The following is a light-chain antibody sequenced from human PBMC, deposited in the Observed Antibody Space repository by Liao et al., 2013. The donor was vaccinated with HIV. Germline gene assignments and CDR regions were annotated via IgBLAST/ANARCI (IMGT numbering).Light chain of an antibody. Sequence: SYELTQSPSVSVSPGQTATITCSGDKLGDKYGCWYQQKPGQSPVLVIYQDSKRPSGIPERFSGSNSGITATLTISRVEAGDEADYYCQVWDNNHDHLGVVFGGGTKLTVL. CDR1: KLGDKY. CDR3: QVWDNNHDHLGVV. CDR2: QDS. J-gene: IGLJ3*02. V-gene: IGLV3-1*01.